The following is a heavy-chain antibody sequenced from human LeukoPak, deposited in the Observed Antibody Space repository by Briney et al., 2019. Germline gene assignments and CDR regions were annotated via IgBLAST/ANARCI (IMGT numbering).Heavy chain of an antibody. D-gene: IGHD3-9*01. J-gene: IGHJ4*02. V-gene: IGHV1-2*04. CDR3: ARGDYDILTGFDY. Sequence: ASVKVCCKASGYTFTGYYMHWVRQAPGQGLEWMGWINPNSGGTNYAQKFQGWVTMTRDTSISTAYMELSRLRSDDTAVYYCARGDYDILTGFDYWGQGTLVTVSS. CDR2: INPNSGGT. CDR1: GYTFTGYY.